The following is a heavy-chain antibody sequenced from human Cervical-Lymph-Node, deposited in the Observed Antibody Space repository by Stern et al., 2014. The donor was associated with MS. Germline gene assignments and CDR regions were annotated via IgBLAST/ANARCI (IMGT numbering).Heavy chain of an antibody. CDR3: AKDRGTGWPLDY. J-gene: IGHJ4*02. CDR1: GFTLSTYG. V-gene: IGHV3-30*18. CDR2: MSYDGMNE. Sequence: VQLEESGGGVVQPGRSLRISCAGSGFTLSTYGMHWVRQATGKGLEWVAVMSYDGMNEHYVDSVKGRFTISRDNSKNTLYLQMTSLRAEDTAVYYCAKDRGTGWPLDYWGQGTLVTVS. D-gene: IGHD6-19*01.